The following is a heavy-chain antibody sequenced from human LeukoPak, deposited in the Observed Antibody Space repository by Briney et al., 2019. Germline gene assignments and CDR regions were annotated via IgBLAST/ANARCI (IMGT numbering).Heavy chain of an antibody. CDR2: IISTTSYM. D-gene: IGHD3-10*01. CDR3: ARSDYGSGTYCDY. J-gene: IGHJ4*02. CDR1: GFTFSSYS. Sequence: GGSLRLSCAASGFTFSSYSMNWVRQAPGKGLEWVSSIISTTSYMPYADSVKGRLTISRDNAKNSLYLQMNSLRAEDTAVYYCARSDYGSGTYCDYWGQGTLVTVSS. V-gene: IGHV3-21*01.